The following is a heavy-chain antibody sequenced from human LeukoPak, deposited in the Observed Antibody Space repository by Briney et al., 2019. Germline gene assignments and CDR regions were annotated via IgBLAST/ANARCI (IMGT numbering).Heavy chain of an antibody. CDR1: GFTFSDYY. V-gene: IGHV3-9*01. J-gene: IGHJ4*02. Sequence: PGGSLRLSCAASGFTFSDYYMSWIRQAPGKGLEWVSGISWNSGSLGYADSVKGRFTISRDNAKNSLYLQMNSLRAEVTALYYCAKDIGSEYSSSRFDYWGQGTLVTVSS. D-gene: IGHD6-6*01. CDR2: ISWNSGSL. CDR3: AKDIGSEYSSSRFDY.